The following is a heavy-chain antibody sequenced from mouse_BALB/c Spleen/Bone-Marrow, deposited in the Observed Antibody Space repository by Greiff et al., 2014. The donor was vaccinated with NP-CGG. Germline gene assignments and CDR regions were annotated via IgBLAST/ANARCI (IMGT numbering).Heavy chain of an antibody. CDR2: INPESSTI. Sequence: EVQLVESGGGLVQPGGSLKLSCAASGFDFRRYWMSWVRQAPGKGLEWIGEINPESSTINYTPSLKDKFIISRDNAKNTLYLQMSKVRSEDTALYYCARLGYYGCFVDWGQGTTLTVSS. V-gene: IGHV4-1*02. CDR3: ARLGYYGCFVD. D-gene: IGHD2-3*01. J-gene: IGHJ2*01. CDR1: GFDFRRYW.